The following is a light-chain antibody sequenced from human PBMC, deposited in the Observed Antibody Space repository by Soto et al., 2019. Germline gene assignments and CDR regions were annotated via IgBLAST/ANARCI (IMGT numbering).Light chain of an antibody. J-gene: IGLJ1*01. CDR3: QSADSSGTYRV. CDR2: KDS. CDR1: ALPKQY. Sequence: SYELTQPPSVSVSPGQTARITCSGDALPKQYAYWYQQKPGQAPVLVIYKDSERPSGIPERFSGSSSGTTVTLTISGVQAEDEADYYCQSADSSGTYRVFGIGTKVTVL. V-gene: IGLV3-25*02.